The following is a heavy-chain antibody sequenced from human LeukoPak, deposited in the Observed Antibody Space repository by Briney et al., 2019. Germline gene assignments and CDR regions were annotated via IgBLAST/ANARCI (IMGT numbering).Heavy chain of an antibody. CDR2: INHSGST. Sequence: SETLSLTCTVSGGSITSSFYWSWIRQSPGKGLEWIGEINHSGSTNYNPSLKSRVTISVDTSKNQFSLKLSSVTAADTAVYYCARRGLWFAFRWGQGTLVTVSS. J-gene: IGHJ4*02. D-gene: IGHD3-10*01. V-gene: IGHV4-34*01. CDR3: ARRGLWFAFR. CDR1: GGSITSSFY.